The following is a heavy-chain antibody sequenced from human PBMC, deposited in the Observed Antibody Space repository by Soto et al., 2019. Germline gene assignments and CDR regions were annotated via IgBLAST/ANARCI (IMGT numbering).Heavy chain of an antibody. CDR2: ISAYNGNT. CDR3: ARVKGNYDILTGYYKYYYYMDV. Sequence: GASVKVSCKASGYTFTSYGISWVRQAPGQGLEWMGWISAYNGNTNYAQKLQGRVTMTTDTSTSTAYMELRSLRSDDTAVYYCARVKGNYDILTGYYKYYYYMDVWGKGTTVTVSS. V-gene: IGHV1-18*01. J-gene: IGHJ6*03. D-gene: IGHD3-9*01. CDR1: GYTFTSYG.